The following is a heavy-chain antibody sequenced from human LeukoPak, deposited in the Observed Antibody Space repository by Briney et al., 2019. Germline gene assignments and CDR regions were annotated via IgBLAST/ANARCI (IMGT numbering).Heavy chain of an antibody. V-gene: IGHV5-51*01. D-gene: IGHD3-10*01. CDR3: ARTYYYGSGSYWPHAFDI. CDR1: GYSFTSYW. J-gene: IGHJ3*02. CDR2: IYPGDSDT. Sequence: GESLKIFCKGSGYSFTSYWIGWVRQMPGKGLEWMGIIYPGDSDTRYSPSFQGQVTISADKSISTAYLQWSSLKASDTAMYYCARTYYYGSGSYWPHAFDIWGQGTMVTVSS.